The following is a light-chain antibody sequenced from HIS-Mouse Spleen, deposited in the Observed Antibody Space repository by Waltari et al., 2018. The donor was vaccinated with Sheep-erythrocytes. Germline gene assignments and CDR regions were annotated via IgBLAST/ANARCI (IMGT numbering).Light chain of an antibody. V-gene: IGLV2-23*01. CDR1: SSDVGSYNL. J-gene: IGLJ3*02. Sequence: QSALTQPASVSGSPGQSITISCTGTSSDVGSYNLVSWYQQHPGKAPKLMIYEGSKRPAGFSNRFSGSNSGNTASLTISGLQAEDEADYYCCSYAGSSTPWVFGGGTKLTVL. CDR3: CSYAGSSTPWV. CDR2: EGS.